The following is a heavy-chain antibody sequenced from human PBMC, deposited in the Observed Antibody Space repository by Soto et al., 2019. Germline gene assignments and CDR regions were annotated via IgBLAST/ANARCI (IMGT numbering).Heavy chain of an antibody. CDR1: GGTFSSYT. V-gene: IGHV1-69*02. J-gene: IGHJ4*02. D-gene: IGHD5-12*01. CDR3: ARGGSGYDSFDY. CDR2: IIPILGIA. Sequence: QVPLVQSGAEVKKPGSSVKVSCKASGGTFSSYTISWVRQAPGQGLEWMGRIIPILGIANYAQKFQGRVTITADKSTSTAYMELSSLRSEDTAVYYCARGGSGYDSFDYWGQGTLVTVSS.